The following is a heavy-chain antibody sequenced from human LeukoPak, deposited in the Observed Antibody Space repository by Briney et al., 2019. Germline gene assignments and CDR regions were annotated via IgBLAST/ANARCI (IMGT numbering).Heavy chain of an antibody. V-gene: IGHV3-21*01. Sequence: GGSLRLSCAASGFTFSSYSMNWVRQAPGKGLEWVSSISSSSSYIYYADSVKGRFTISRDNAKNSLYLQMNSLRAEDTAVYYCARDMELAYCGGDCYLEGSDYWGQGTLVTVSS. J-gene: IGHJ4*02. D-gene: IGHD2-21*02. CDR2: ISSSSSYI. CDR1: GFTFSSYS. CDR3: ARDMELAYCGGDCYLEGSDY.